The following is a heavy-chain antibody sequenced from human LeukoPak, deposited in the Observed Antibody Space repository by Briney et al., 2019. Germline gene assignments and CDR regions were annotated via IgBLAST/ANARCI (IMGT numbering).Heavy chain of an antibody. J-gene: IGHJ5*02. V-gene: IGHV3-49*04. CDR1: GFTFRSYE. Sequence: SLRLSCVASGFTFRSYEMNWVRQAPGKGLEWVGFIRSKAYGGTTEYAASVKGRFTISRDDSKSIAYLQMNSLKTEDTAVYYCTRVSPYGSGSMGWFDPWGQGTLVTVSS. CDR2: IRSKAYGGTT. CDR3: TRVSPYGSGSMGWFDP. D-gene: IGHD3-10*01.